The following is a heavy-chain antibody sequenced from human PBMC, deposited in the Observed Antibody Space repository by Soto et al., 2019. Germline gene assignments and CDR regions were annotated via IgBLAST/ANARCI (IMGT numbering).Heavy chain of an antibody. CDR2: ISYDGSNK. CDR3: AKDLYSGSYYGFYYYYGMDV. J-gene: IGHJ6*02. D-gene: IGHD1-26*01. V-gene: IGHV3-30*18. CDR1: GFTFSSYG. Sequence: GSLRLSCAASGFTFSSYGMHWVRQAPGKGLEWVAVISYDGSNKYYADSVKGRFTISRDNSKNTLYLQMNSLRAEDTAVYYCAKDLYSGSYYGFYYYYGMDVWGQGTTVTVSS.